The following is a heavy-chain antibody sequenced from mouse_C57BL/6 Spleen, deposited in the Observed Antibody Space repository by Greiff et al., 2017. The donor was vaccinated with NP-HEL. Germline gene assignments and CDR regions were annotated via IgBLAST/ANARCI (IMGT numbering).Heavy chain of an antibody. CDR1: GFTFSSYG. CDR3: ARQGLRSYYFDY. V-gene: IGHV5-6*02. J-gene: IGHJ2*01. D-gene: IGHD1-1*01. CDR2: ISSGGSYT. Sequence: DVKLVESGGDLVKPGGSLKLSCAASGFTFSSYGMSWVRQTPDKRLEWVATISSGGSYTYYPDSVKGRFTISRDNAKNTLYLQMSSLKSEDTAMYYCARQGLRSYYFDYWGQGTTLTVSS.